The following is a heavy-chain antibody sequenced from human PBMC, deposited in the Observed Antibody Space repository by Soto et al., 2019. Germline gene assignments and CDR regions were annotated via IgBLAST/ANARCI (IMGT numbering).Heavy chain of an antibody. CDR3: ARATVTTDYYYYHGMDV. CDR1: GGSIDSNRYY. D-gene: IGHD4-17*01. J-gene: IGHJ6*04. CDR2: IYYSGST. Sequence: SETLSLTCTVSGGSIDSNRYYLAWIRQPPGKGLEWIGYIYYSGSTYYNPSLKSRVTISVDTSKNQFSLKLSSVTAADTAVYYCARATVTTDYYYYHGMDVCGEGTTVTVSS. V-gene: IGHV4-30-4*08.